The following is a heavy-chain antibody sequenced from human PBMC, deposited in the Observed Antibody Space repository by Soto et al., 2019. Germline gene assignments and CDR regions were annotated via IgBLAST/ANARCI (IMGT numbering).Heavy chain of an antibody. CDR3: ARASVGATPMDY. Sequence: ASVKVSCKASGYTFTSYAMHWVRQAPGQRLEWMGWINAGNGNTKYSQKFQGRVTITRDTSASTAYMELSSLRSEDTAVYYCARASVGATPMDYWGQGTLVTVSA. CDR1: GYTFTSYA. CDR2: INAGNGNT. D-gene: IGHD1-26*01. J-gene: IGHJ4*02. V-gene: IGHV1-3*01.